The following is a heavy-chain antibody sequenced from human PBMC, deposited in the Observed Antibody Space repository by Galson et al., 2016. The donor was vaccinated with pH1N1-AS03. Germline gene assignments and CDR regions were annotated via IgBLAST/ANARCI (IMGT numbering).Heavy chain of an antibody. J-gene: IGHJ4*02. D-gene: IGHD3-22*01. CDR2: ISFDGTNK. V-gene: IGHV3-30*03. Sequence: SLRLSCAASGFTISNFGMLWVRQAPGQGLEWVAIISFDGTNKYYADSVKGRFSISRDNPKNTLFLQMSSLRAEDTAVYYCARGQGYNSGYFDTDYWGRGTLVTVSS. CDR1: GFTISNFG. CDR3: ARGQGYNSGYFDTDY.